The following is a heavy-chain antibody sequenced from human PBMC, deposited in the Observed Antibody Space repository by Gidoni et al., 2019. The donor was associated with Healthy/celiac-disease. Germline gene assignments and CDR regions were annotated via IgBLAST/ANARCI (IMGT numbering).Heavy chain of an antibody. D-gene: IGHD3-9*01. Sequence: QVPLVQYGAEVQKQGAAVKVPCKAYRYTVNSYGFSWDRQASGQGLEWMGWISAYNGNTNYAQKLQGRVTMTPDTPTSTAYMELRSLRSDDPAVYYCARNLNYDILTGPFDYWGQGTLVTVSS. J-gene: IGHJ4*02. CDR1: RYTVNSYG. V-gene: IGHV1-18*04. CDR3: ARNLNYDILTGPFDY. CDR2: ISAYNGNT.